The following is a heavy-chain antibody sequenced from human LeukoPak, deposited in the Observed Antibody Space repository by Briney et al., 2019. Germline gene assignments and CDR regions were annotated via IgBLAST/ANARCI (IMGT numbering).Heavy chain of an antibody. CDR3: ARGGRLTTVTGAWFDP. CDR2: IYYSGST. D-gene: IGHD4-17*01. V-gene: IGHV4-59*01. Sequence: PSETLSLTCTVSGGSISSYYWSWIRQPPGKGLEWIGYIYYSGSTNYNPSLKSRVTISVDTSKNQFSLKLSSVTAADTAVYYCARGGRLTTVTGAWFDPWGQGTLVTVSS. CDR1: GGSISSYY. J-gene: IGHJ5*02.